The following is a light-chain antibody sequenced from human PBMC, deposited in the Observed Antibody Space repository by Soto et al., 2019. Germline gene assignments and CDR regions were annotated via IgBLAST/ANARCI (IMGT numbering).Light chain of an antibody. CDR3: QKYNSAPLT. Sequence: DIQITHSPSSLFASVEDRVTRPSRASLPISNYLAWYQQKPGKIPNLLIYAASTLQAGVPSRFSGSGSGTDFTLTISSLQPEDVAAYYCQKYNSAPLTFGGGTKVDIK. CDR2: AAS. CDR1: LPISNY. J-gene: IGKJ4*01. V-gene: IGKV1-27*01.